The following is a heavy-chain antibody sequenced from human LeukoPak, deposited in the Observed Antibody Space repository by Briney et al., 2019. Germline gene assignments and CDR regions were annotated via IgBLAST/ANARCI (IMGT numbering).Heavy chain of an antibody. J-gene: IGHJ4*02. Sequence: SGPTLVNPTQTLTLTCTFSGFSLTTSEVGVGWIRQPPGKALEWLALIYWNDDKRYSPSLKSRLTITKDTSKNQVVLTMTNMDPVDTATYYCAHRGYYYDSSGYRTPDYWGQGTLVTVSS. CDR1: GFSLTTSEVG. V-gene: IGHV2-5*01. D-gene: IGHD3-22*01. CDR3: AHRGYYYDSSGYRTPDY. CDR2: IYWNDDK.